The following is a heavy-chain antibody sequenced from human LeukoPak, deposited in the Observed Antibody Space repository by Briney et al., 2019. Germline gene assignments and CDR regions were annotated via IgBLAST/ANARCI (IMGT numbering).Heavy chain of an antibody. V-gene: IGHV3-7*01. Sequence: PGGSLRLSCAASGFTFKKYWMNWVRQVPGKGLECLANIKEDGSETYYADSVKGRFTISRDNSKNTLYLQMNSLRAEDTAVYYCAKEWDTAMGPYYYYYMDVWGKGTTVTVSS. D-gene: IGHD5-18*01. CDR1: GFTFKKYW. J-gene: IGHJ6*03. CDR3: AKEWDTAMGPYYYYYMDV. CDR2: IKEDGSET.